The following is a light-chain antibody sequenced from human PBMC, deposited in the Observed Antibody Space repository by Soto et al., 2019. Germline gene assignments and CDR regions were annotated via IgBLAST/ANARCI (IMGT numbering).Light chain of an antibody. Sequence: ELVLTQSPATLSLSPGERATLSCRASQSVAGYLAWYQQKPGQGPRLLIYDTSNRATGAPPRFSASGSGTDFTLTISSLEPEDFAIYYCEHRSNWRMYTFGGGTELEIK. CDR3: EHRSNWRMYT. V-gene: IGKV3-11*01. J-gene: IGKJ2*01. CDR2: DTS. CDR1: QSVAGY.